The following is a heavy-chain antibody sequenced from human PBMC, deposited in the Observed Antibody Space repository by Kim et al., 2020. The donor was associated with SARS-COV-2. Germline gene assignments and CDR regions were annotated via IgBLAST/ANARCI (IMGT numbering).Heavy chain of an antibody. V-gene: IGHV3-21*01. Sequence: DSVKGRFTISRDNAKNSLYLQMNSLRAEDTAVYYCATLFSGLELLDWFDAWGQGTLVTVSS. D-gene: IGHD1-7*01. CDR3: ATLFSGLELLDWFDA. J-gene: IGHJ5*02.